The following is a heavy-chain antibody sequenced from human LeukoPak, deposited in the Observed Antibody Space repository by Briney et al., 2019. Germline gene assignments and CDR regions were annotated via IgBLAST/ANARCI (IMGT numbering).Heavy chain of an antibody. J-gene: IGHJ4*02. D-gene: IGHD4-17*01. CDR1: GGSISSYY. V-gene: IGHV4-59*13. CDR3: ARRGDYVALDY. Sequence: SGTLSLTCTVSGGSISSYYWSWIRQPPGKGLQWIGYIYYSGSTYYNPSLDSRVTISVDTSKNHFSLKLSSVTAADTAVYYCARRGDYVALDYWGQGTLVTVPS. CDR2: IYYSGST.